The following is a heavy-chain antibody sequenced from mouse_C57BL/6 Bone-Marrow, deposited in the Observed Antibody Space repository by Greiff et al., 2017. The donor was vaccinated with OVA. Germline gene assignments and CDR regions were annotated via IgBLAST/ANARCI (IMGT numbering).Heavy chain of an antibody. Sequence: QVQLQQSGPELVKPGASVTLSCKASGYTFTSYDINWVKQRPGQGLEWIGWIYPRAGSTKYNEKFKGKATLTVDTSSSTAYMELHSLTSEDSAVYFWARPSFYYGSSYWCAYWGRGTLVTVSA. V-gene: IGHV1-85*01. CDR2: IYPRAGST. J-gene: IGHJ3*01. D-gene: IGHD1-1*01. CDR1: GYTFTSYD. CDR3: ARPSFYYGSSYWCAY.